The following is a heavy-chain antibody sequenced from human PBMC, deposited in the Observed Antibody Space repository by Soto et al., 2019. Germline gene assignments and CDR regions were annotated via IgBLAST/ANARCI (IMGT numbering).Heavy chain of an antibody. CDR3: ARDKAYVVAATPSDY. CDR2: ISAYNGNT. D-gene: IGHD2-15*01. CDR1: GYSFTSYG. V-gene: IGHV1-18*04. J-gene: IGHJ4*02. Sequence: XSVKVSCKASGYSFTSYGISWVRQAPGQGLEWMGWISAYNGNTNYAQKLQGRVTMTTDTSTSTAYMELRSLRSDDTAVYYCARDKAYVVAATPSDYWGQGTLVTVSS.